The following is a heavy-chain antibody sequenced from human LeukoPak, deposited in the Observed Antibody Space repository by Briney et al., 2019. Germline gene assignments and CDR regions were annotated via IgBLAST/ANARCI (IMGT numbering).Heavy chain of an antibody. J-gene: IGHJ6*02. CDR1: GFTFTIYW. V-gene: IGHV3-7*01. CDR2: IKQDGSEK. D-gene: IGHD5-18*01. CDR3: ARDVEYSYGYEYYYYGMDV. Sequence: GGSLRLSCAASGFTFTIYWMSWVRQAPGKWREWAANIKQDGSEKYYVDSLKGRLTISRDNAKKSLYLQMNSLRAEDTAVYYCARDVEYSYGYEYYYYGMDVWGQGTTVTVSS.